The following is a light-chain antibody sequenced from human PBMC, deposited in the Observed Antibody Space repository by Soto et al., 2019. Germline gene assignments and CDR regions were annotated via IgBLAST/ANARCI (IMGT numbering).Light chain of an antibody. J-gene: IGKJ5*01. CDR3: REYNSYPVS. Sequence: AIRMTQSPSSLSASTGDRVTITCRASQGISSYLAWYQQKPGKAPKLLIYAASTLQSGVPSRFSGSGSGTDFTLTISCLQSEDVATYYCREYNSYPVSFGQGTRLEIK. CDR2: AAS. V-gene: IGKV1-8*01. CDR1: QGISSY.